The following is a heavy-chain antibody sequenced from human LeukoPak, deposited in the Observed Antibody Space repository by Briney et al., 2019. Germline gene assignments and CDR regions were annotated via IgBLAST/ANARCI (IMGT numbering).Heavy chain of an antibody. Sequence: GGSLRLSCAASGFTFSSYAMSWVRQAPGKGLEWVSAISGSAYSTYYADSVKGWFTISRDNSKNTLYLQMNSLRAEDTAVYYCAKETVAAPPIDYWGQGTLVTVSS. V-gene: IGHV3-23*01. CDR2: ISGSAYST. CDR1: GFTFSSYA. J-gene: IGHJ4*02. D-gene: IGHD6-19*01. CDR3: AKETVAAPPIDY.